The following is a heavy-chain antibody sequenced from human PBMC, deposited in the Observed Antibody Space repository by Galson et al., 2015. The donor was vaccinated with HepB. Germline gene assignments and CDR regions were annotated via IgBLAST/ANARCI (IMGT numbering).Heavy chain of an antibody. CDR2: ISSGGTT. CDR3: ASGGGFYSYYGMAV. Sequence: SLRLSCAASGFSVSSNYMTWVRQVPGKGLEWVPIISSGGTTYHADSVKGRFSISRDKSKNTLFLQMNNLRAEDTAVYYCASGGGFYSYYGMAVWGQGTTVIVSS. J-gene: IGHJ6*02. CDR1: GFSVSSNY. D-gene: IGHD3-10*01. V-gene: IGHV3-66*01.